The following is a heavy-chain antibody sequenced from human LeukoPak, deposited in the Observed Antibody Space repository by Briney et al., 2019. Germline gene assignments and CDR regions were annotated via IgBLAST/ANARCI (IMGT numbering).Heavy chain of an antibody. V-gene: IGHV1-46*01. Sequence: ASVKVSCKASGYTFTNYYVHWVRQAPGQGLEWMGIIKPSGGGTSYALKFQRRVTMTRDTSTSTAYMELSSLRSEDTAVYYCARDHFDSSGYYYLLGYFEHRGKGTLVTVSS. J-gene: IGHJ1*01. D-gene: IGHD3-22*01. CDR3: ARDHFDSSGYYYLLGYFEH. CDR2: IKPSGGGT. CDR1: GYTFTNYY.